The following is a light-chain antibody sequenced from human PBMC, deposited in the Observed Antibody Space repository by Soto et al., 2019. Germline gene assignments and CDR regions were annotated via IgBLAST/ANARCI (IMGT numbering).Light chain of an antibody. CDR2: AAS. V-gene: IGKV3D-15*01. CDR3: QQYNNWPLT. J-gene: IGKJ4*01. Sequence: EIVMTQSPATLSVSPGARATLSCRASQRFSSNLAWYQQKPGQAPRLLIYAASTRATGIPARFSGSGSGTEFTLTISSLQSEDFAVYYCQQYNNWPLTFGGGTKVEIK. CDR1: QRFSSN.